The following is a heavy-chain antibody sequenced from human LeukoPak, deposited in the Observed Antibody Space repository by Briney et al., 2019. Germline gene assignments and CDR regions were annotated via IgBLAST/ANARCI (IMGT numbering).Heavy chain of an antibody. D-gene: IGHD3-3*01. V-gene: IGHV1-46*01. J-gene: IGHJ6*04. CDR3: ARESDFWSGYSSSAMDV. CDR2: INPSGGST. Sequence: ASVKVSCKASGYTFTSYYMHWVRQAPGQGLEWMGIINPSGGSTSYAQKFQGRVTMTRDTSTSTVYMELSSLRSEDTAVYYCARESDFWSGYSSSAMDVWGKGTTVTVSS. CDR1: GYTFTSYY.